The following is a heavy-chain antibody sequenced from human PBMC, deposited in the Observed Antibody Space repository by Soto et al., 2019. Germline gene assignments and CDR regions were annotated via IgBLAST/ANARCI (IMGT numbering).Heavy chain of an antibody. D-gene: IGHD2-2*01. CDR3: ERLSEDIVVVPAAIAAFDI. CDR1: GFTFSDYY. Sequence: QVQLVESGGGLVKPGGSLRLSCAASGFTFSDYYMSWIRQAPGKGLEWVSYISSSSSYTNYADSVKGRFTISRDNAKNSLYLQKNCLRAEDSAVYYCERLSEDIVVVPAAIAAFDIWGQGTMVTVSS. V-gene: IGHV3-11*05. CDR2: ISSSSSYT. J-gene: IGHJ3*02.